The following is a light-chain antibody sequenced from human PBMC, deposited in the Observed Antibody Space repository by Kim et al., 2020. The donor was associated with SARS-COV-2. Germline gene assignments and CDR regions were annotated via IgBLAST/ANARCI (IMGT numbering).Light chain of an antibody. J-gene: IGLJ1*01. Sequence: SYELTQPPSVSVSPGQTASIACSGDKLGDKYACWYQQKPGQSPVLVIYQNSKRPSGIPERFSGSNSGNTATLTISGTQAMDEADYYCLAWDSSTGVFGTGTKVTVL. V-gene: IGLV3-1*01. CDR2: QNS. CDR1: KLGDKY. CDR3: LAWDSSTGV.